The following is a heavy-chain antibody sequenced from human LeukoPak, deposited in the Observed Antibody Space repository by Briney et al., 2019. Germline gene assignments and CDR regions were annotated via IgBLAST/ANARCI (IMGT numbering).Heavy chain of an antibody. V-gene: IGHV1-8*03. Sequence: GASVKVSCKVSGYTLTELSMHWVRQATGQGLEWMGWMNPNSGNTGYAQKFQGRVTITRNTSISTAYMELSSLTSEDTAVYYCARVTGTHSGYYYYYYYMDVWGKGTTVTVSS. J-gene: IGHJ6*03. CDR3: ARVTGTHSGYYYYYYYMDV. CDR2: MNPNSGNT. D-gene: IGHD1-20*01. CDR1: GYTLTELS.